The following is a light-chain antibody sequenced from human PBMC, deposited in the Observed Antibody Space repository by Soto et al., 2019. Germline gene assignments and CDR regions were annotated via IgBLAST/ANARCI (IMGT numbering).Light chain of an antibody. Sequence: EIVLTQSPATLSLSPGERTTLSCRASQSVSSYLAWYQQKPGQAPRLLIYDASNRATGIPARFSGSGSGTDFTLTISSLEPEDFAVYSCQQRGKWPITFGQGTRLEI. CDR3: QQRGKWPIT. J-gene: IGKJ5*01. V-gene: IGKV3-11*01. CDR1: QSVSSY. CDR2: DAS.